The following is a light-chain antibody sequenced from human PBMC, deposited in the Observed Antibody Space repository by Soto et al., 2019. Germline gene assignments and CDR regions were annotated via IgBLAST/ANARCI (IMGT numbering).Light chain of an antibody. CDR1: SSDVGAYNY. CDR3: SSYTSSSTLYV. Sequence: QSALTQPASVSGFPGQSITISCTGTSSDVGAYNYVSWYQQHPGKAPKLMIYDVNNRPSGVSNRFSGSKSGSTASLTISGLQAEDEADYYCSSYTSSSTLYVFGTGTKVTV. V-gene: IGLV2-14*01. J-gene: IGLJ1*01. CDR2: DVN.